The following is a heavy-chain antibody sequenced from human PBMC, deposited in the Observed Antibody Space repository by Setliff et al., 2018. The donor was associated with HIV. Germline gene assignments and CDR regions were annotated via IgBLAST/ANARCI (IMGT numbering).Heavy chain of an antibody. CDR2: IYISGST. CDR3: ARDRSSGWSKDWFDT. J-gene: IGHJ5*02. Sequence: PSETLSLTCDVSGFSISSRYYWGWIRQSPGKGLEWIGHIYISGSTNYNPSFNSRVTMSVDTSKNQFSLRLTSVTAADTAMYHCARDRSSGWSKDWFDTWGQGILVTVSS. CDR1: GFSISSRYY. D-gene: IGHD6-19*01. V-gene: IGHV4-38-2*02.